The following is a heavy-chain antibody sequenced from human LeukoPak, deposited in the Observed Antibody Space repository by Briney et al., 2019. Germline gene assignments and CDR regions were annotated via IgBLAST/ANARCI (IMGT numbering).Heavy chain of an antibody. J-gene: IGHJ3*02. CDR2: IKQDGSKE. V-gene: IGHV3-7*01. Sequence: GGSLRLSCAASGFTFSSHYMSWVRQAPGKGLEWVANIKQDGSKEYYVDSVRGRFTISRDNAKNSLYLQMNNLRAEDTAVYYCAREGGGDCYEAFDIWGQGTMVTVSS. CDR1: GFTFSSHY. CDR3: AREGGGDCYEAFDI. D-gene: IGHD2-21*02.